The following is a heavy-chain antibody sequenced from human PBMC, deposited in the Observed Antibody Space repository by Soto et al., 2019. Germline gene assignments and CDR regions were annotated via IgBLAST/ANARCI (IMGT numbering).Heavy chain of an antibody. CDR1: GGSFSGYY. CDR2: INHSGST. J-gene: IGHJ4*02. V-gene: IGHV4-34*01. Sequence: SETLSLTCAVYGGSFSGYYWSWIRQPPGKGLEWIGEINHSGSTNYNPSLKSRVTISVDTSKNQFSLKLSSVTAADTAVYYCARRGDSSGYYPNYFDYWGQGTLVTVSS. D-gene: IGHD3-22*01. CDR3: ARRGDSSGYYPNYFDY.